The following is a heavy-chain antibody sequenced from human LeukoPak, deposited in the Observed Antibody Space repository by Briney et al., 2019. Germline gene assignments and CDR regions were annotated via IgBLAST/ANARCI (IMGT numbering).Heavy chain of an antibody. CDR1: GYTFSSYA. V-gene: IGHV3-30*04. D-gene: IGHD2-2*01. CDR2: ISYDGSNK. CDR3: ASLPSPYCSSTSCHNWFDP. Sequence: GGSLRLSCAASGYTFSSYAMHWVRQAPGKGLGWVAVISYDGSNKYYADSVKGRFTISRDNSKNTLYLQMNSLRAEDTAVYYCASLPSPYCSSTSCHNWFDPWGQGTLVTVSS. J-gene: IGHJ5*02.